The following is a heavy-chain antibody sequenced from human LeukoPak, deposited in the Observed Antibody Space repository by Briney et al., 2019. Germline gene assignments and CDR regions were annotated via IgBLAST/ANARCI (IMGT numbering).Heavy chain of an antibody. Sequence: GGSLRLSCAASGFTFDDYGMSWVRQAPGKGLEWVSGINWNGGSTGYADSVKGRFTIPRDNAKNSLYLQMNSLRAEDTALYYCARGDYTHYYFDYWGQGTLVTVSS. D-gene: IGHD4-11*01. CDR3: ARGDYTHYYFDY. CDR1: GFTFDDYG. J-gene: IGHJ4*02. V-gene: IGHV3-20*04. CDR2: INWNGGST.